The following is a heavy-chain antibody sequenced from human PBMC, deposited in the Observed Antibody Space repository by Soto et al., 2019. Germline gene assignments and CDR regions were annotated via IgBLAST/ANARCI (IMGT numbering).Heavy chain of an antibody. J-gene: IGHJ5*02. Sequence: EVQLVESGGGLVKPGGPLRLSCAASGFTFSSYSMNWVRQAPGKGLEWVSSISSSSSYIYYADSVKGRFTISRDNAKNSLYLQMNSLRAEDTAVYYCARGSSHDFWSGYGKNWFDPWGQGTLVTVSS. V-gene: IGHV3-21*01. D-gene: IGHD3-3*01. CDR2: ISSSSSYI. CDR3: ARGSSHDFWSGYGKNWFDP. CDR1: GFTFSSYS.